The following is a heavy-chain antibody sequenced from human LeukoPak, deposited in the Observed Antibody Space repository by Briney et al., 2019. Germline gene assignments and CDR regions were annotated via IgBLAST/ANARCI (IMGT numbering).Heavy chain of an antibody. D-gene: IGHD1-26*01. V-gene: IGHV3-48*03. J-gene: IGHJ3*02. CDR2: ISSSGSTI. Sequence: PGGSLRLSCAASGFTFSSYEMNWVRQAPGKGLEWVSYISSSGSTIYYADSVKGRFTISRDNAKNSLYLQMNSLRSEDTAVYYCAAVRELPETPDAFDIWGQGTMVTVSS. CDR1: GFTFSSYE. CDR3: AAVRELPETPDAFDI.